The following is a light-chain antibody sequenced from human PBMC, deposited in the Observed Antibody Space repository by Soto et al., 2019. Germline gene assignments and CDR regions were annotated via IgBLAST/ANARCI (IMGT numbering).Light chain of an antibody. CDR1: QTVSMN. J-gene: IGKJ5*01. CDR3: QQYNNWPPIT. V-gene: IGKV3-15*01. Sequence: EIVMTQSPAPLSVSPGDSATLSCRASQTVSMNLAWYQQKPGQAHRLLIYGASTRATGIPARFSGSGSGTEFTLTISSLQSEDFAVYYCQQYNNWPPITFGQGTRLEIK. CDR2: GAS.